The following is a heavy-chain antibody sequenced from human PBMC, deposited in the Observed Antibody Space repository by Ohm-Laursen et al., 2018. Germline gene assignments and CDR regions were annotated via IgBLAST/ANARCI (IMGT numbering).Heavy chain of an antibody. D-gene: IGHD3-22*01. J-gene: IGHJ4*02. V-gene: IGHV1-2*02. Sequence: ASVKVSCKASGYTFTGHYIHWVRQAPGQGLEWMGWINPNSGGTNYAQKFQDRVTMTRDTSISTAYMELSRLRSDDTAVYYCARDRPTYYYDSSGYYSNDYWGQGTLVTVSS. CDR1: GYTFTGHY. CDR3: ARDRPTYYYDSSGYYSNDY. CDR2: INPNSGGT.